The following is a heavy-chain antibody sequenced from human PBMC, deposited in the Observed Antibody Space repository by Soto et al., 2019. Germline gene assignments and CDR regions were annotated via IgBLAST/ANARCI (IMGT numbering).Heavy chain of an antibody. CDR1: GYSFTRYR. CDR2: SYPRASDT. J-gene: IGHJ6*02. Sequence: PGEPPHISCKAPGYSFTRYRMVWVRQIPGKGLEWMGISYPRASDTRYSPSFEGEVTNSADKSVNTASLHWSSLKASDTAMYYCARTSFAGRRYYSGMDVWGQGTTVTVSS. D-gene: IGHD3-16*01. V-gene: IGHV5-51*01. CDR3: ARTSFAGRRYYSGMDV.